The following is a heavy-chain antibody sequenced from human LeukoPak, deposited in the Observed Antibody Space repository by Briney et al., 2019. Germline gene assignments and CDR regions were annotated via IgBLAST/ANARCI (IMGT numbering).Heavy chain of an antibody. D-gene: IGHD3-22*01. Sequence: ASVKVSCTASGGTFSIYAISWVRQAPGQGLEWMGGIIPIFGTANYAQKLQGRVTMTTDTSTSTAYMELRSLRSDDTAVYYCARADSSGYHRYFDYWGQGTLVTVSS. CDR2: IIPIFGTA. CDR1: GGTFSIYA. J-gene: IGHJ4*02. CDR3: ARADSSGYHRYFDY. V-gene: IGHV1-69*05.